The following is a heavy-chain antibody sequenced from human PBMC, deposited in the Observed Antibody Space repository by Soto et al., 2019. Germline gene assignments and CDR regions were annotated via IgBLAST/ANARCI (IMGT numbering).Heavy chain of an antibody. CDR2: ISYDGSNK. J-gene: IGHJ4*02. Sequence: QVQLVESGGGVVQPGRSLRLSCAASGFTFSSYAMHWVRQAPGKGLEWVAVISYDGSNKYYADSVKGRFTISRDNSKNTLYLQMNSLRADDTAGYYCARESGPVPAVTYLDYWGQGTLVTVSS. V-gene: IGHV3-30-3*01. CDR1: GFTFSSYA. CDR3: ARESGPVPAVTYLDY. D-gene: IGHD2-2*01.